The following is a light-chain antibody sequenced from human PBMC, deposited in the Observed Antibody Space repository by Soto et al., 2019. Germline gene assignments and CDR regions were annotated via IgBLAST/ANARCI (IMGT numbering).Light chain of an antibody. V-gene: IGLV2-11*01. CDR1: SSDVGAYTF. CDR3: CSYSGTYTYV. J-gene: IGLJ1*01. Sequence: QSALTQPRSVSGSPGQSVTISCTGASSDVGAYTFVSWYQQHPGKAPKLLISDVNKRPSGVPRRFSGSKSGNTASLTISGLQAEDEADYYCCSYSGTYTYVFGTGTKVTVL. CDR2: DVN.